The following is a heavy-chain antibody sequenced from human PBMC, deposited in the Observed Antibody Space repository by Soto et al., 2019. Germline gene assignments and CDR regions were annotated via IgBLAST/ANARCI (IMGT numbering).Heavy chain of an antibody. D-gene: IGHD3-9*01. CDR1: GFTFSSYA. CDR2: ISSNGGST. J-gene: IGHJ4*02. V-gene: IGHV3-64*01. Sequence: GGSLRLSCAASGFTFSSYAMHWVRQAPGKGLEYVSAISSNGGSTYYANSVKGRFTISRDNSMNTLFLQMGSLRVEDLVFYYCARGVRYFDWLLAFFDYWGQGTLVTVSS. CDR3: ARGVRYFDWLLAFFDY.